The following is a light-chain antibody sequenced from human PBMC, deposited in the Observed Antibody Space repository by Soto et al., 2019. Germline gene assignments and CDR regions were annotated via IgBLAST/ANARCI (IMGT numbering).Light chain of an antibody. CDR3: SSYTTSNTLV. J-gene: IGLJ1*01. CDR2: EVS. Sequence: QSVLTQPASVSGSTGQSITISCTGTSSDVGGYNDVSWYQHHPGKAPKPMIYEVSNRPSGVSNRFSGSKSGNTASLTISGLQAEDEAEYDCSSYTTSNTLVFGNGTKVTVL. CDR1: SSDVGGYND. V-gene: IGLV2-14*01.